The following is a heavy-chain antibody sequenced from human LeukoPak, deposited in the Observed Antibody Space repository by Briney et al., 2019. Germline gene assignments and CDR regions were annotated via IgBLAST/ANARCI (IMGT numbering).Heavy chain of an antibody. CDR3: AKLAKYFYGSETFYFFEH. J-gene: IGHJ4*02. D-gene: IGHD3-10*01. Sequence: GGSLRLSCAASAFTFSSYGMHWVRKAPGEGLEWVANINQDGTEKYYVDSVKGRFIISRDYGKNSLFLQMNSLRVEDTAVYYCAKLAKYFYGSETFYFFEHWGQGTPVTASS. CDR2: INQDGTEK. V-gene: IGHV3-7*01. CDR1: AFTFSSYG.